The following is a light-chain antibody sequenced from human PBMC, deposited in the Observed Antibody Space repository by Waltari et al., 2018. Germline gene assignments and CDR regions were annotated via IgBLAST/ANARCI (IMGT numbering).Light chain of an antibody. CDR2: EVS. V-gene: IGLV2-14*01. Sequence: QSALTQPASVSGSPGQSITISCSGTDSDVGAYDFASWYQQHPGQAPHLIIYEVSHRPSGISNRFSASKSGNTASLTISGLQAEDESDYYCSSYTTSSAPGVFGTGTRVTVL. J-gene: IGLJ1*01. CDR3: SSYTTSSAPGV. CDR1: DSDVGAYDF.